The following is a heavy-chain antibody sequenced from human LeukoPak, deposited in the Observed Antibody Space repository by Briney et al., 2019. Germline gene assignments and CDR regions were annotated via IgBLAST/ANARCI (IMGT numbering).Heavy chain of an antibody. CDR3: ARTPGTYYYDSSGYYLENYFDY. CDR1: GFTFSSYS. Sequence: GGSLRLSRAASGFTFSSYSMNWVRQAPGKGLEWVSYISSSSSTIYYADSVKGRFTISRDNAKNSLYLQMNSLRAEDTAVYYCARTPGTYYYDSSGYYLENYFDYWGQGTLVTVSS. D-gene: IGHD3-22*01. CDR2: ISSSSSTI. V-gene: IGHV3-48*04. J-gene: IGHJ4*02.